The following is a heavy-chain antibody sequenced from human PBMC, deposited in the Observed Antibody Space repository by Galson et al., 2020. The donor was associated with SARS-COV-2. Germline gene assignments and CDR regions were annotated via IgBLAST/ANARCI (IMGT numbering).Heavy chain of an antibody. D-gene: IGHD3-9*01. V-gene: IGHV1-69*13. CDR2: IIPIFGTA. Sequence: SVKVSCKASGGTFSSYAISWVRQAPGQGLEWMGGIIPIFGTANYAQKFQGRVTITADESTSTAYMGLSSLRSEDKAVYYCARVSRSYDILTGYYYYYGMDVWGQGTTVTVSS. CDR3: ARVSRSYDILTGYYYYYGMDV. J-gene: IGHJ6*02. CDR1: GGTFSSYA.